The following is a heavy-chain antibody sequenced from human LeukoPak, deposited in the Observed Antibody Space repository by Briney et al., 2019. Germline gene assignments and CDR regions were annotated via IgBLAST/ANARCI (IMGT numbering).Heavy chain of an antibody. CDR1: GYTFTSYG. V-gene: IGHV1-18*01. D-gene: IGHD2-15*01. Sequence: WASVKVSCKASGYTFTSYGISWVRQAPGQGLEWMGWISAYNGNTNYAQKLQGRVTMTTDTSTSTAYMELRSLRSDDTAVYYCASFVRSGGSCYGVLTNWGQGTLVTVSS. J-gene: IGHJ4*02. CDR2: ISAYNGNT. CDR3: ASFVRSGGSCYGVLTN.